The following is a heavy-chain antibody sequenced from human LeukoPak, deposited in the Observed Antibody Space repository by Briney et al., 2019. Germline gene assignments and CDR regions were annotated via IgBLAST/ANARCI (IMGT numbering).Heavy chain of an antibody. D-gene: IGHD2-15*01. CDR3: ARICSGGSCYNDAFDI. CDR1: GFTFSSYS. CDR2: ISSSCTTI. V-gene: IGHV3-48*01. Sequence: GGSLRLSCAASGFTFSSYSMNWVRQAPGKGLEWISYISSSCTTIYYADSVKGRFTISRDNAKNSLYLQMNSLRAEDTAVYYCARICSGGSCYNDAFDIWGQGTMVTVSS. J-gene: IGHJ3*02.